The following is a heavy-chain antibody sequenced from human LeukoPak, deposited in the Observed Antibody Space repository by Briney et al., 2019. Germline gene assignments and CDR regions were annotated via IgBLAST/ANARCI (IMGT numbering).Heavy chain of an antibody. Sequence: PGGSLRLSCAASGFTFSSYAMSWVRQAPGKGLEWVSAISGSGGSTYYADSVKGRFTISRDNSKNTLYLQMNSLRAEDTAVYYCAKGGRGSSGYDLDYWGQGTLVTVSS. D-gene: IGHD5-12*01. CDR2: ISGSGGST. CDR1: GFTFSSYA. CDR3: AKGGRGSSGYDLDY. V-gene: IGHV3-23*01. J-gene: IGHJ4*02.